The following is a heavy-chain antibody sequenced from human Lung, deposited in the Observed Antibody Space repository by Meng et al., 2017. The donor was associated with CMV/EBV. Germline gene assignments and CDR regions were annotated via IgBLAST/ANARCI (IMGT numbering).Heavy chain of an antibody. V-gene: IGHV4-34*01. Sequence: LXCGAYGGSFSGHYRSWIRQSPGKGLEWIGEIYHTGVTNYHPSLKSRVTISLDTSKMQFSLKLTSVTAADTAVYYCATSPDGPAGFDYWGQGVLVTFSS. J-gene: IGHJ4*02. CDR2: IYHTGVT. CDR1: GGSFSGHY. D-gene: IGHD2-2*01. CDR3: ATSPDGPAGFDY.